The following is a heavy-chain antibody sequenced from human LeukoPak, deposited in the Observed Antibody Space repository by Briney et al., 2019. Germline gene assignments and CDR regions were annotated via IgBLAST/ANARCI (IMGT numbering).Heavy chain of an antibody. CDR1: GFTFSTYG. CDR2: ISGSDGGP. V-gene: IGHV3-23*01. D-gene: IGHD1-1*01. J-gene: IGHJ4*02. Sequence: PGGSLRLSCAASGFTFSTYGMSWVRQAPGKGLEWVSGISGSDGGPYYADSVKGRFTISRDNAKNSLYLQMNSLRVEDTAVYYCARCTTGRTFGSLREIKRSREIDYWGQGTLVTVSS. CDR3: ARCTTGRTFGSLREIKRSREIDY.